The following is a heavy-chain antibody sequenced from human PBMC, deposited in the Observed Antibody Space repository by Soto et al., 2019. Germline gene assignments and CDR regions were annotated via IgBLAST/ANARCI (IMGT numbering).Heavy chain of an antibody. CDR3: ARSAITLFGVVSIPPHYYSEMDV. J-gene: IGHJ6*02. D-gene: IGHD3-3*01. CDR1: GGTFNRYA. V-gene: IGHV1-69*01. Sequence: VPLVQSGAEVKKPGSSVKVSCKASGGTFNRYAISWVRQAPGQGLEWMGGIIPIFGIGNDAQRFQGRVTITADESTGTAYMELSSLRSEDTGVYYCARSAITLFGVVSIPPHYYSEMDVWGQGTTVTVSS. CDR2: IIPIFGIG.